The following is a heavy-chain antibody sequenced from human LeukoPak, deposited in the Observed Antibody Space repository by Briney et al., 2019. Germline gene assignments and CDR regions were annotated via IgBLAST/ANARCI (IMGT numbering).Heavy chain of an antibody. V-gene: IGHV3-23*01. J-gene: IGHJ4*02. CDR1: GFTFSSYA. CDR2: ISGSGGNT. Sequence: PGGSLRLSCAASGFTFSSYAMSWVRQAPGKGLDWVSPISGSGGNTYYADSVKGRFTISRDNSKNTLYLQMNSLRAEDTAVYYCAKDQYGGNPQYYFDYWGQGTLVTVSS. D-gene: IGHD4-23*01. CDR3: AKDQYGGNPQYYFDY.